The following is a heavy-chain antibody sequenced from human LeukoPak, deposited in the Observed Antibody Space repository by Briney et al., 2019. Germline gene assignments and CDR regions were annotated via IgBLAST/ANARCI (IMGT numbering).Heavy chain of an antibody. Sequence: GGSLRLSCSASGFTFNSCPVHWVRQAPGKGLEYVSGISRNGGSTYYADSVKGRFTISRDNSKNTLYLQMSSLRAEDTAVYYCVKESGFMVAPNSAFDIWGQGTMVTVSS. V-gene: IGHV3-64D*06. J-gene: IGHJ3*02. D-gene: IGHD4/OR15-4a*01. CDR2: ISRNGGST. CDR1: GFTFNSCP. CDR3: VKESGFMVAPNSAFDI.